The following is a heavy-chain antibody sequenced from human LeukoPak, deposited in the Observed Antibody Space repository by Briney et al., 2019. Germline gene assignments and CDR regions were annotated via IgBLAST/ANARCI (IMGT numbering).Heavy chain of an antibody. J-gene: IGHJ4*02. Sequence: PGGSLRLSCAASGLTFSSYAVSWVRQAPGKGLEWVSGISGSGGSTYYADSVKGRFTISRDNSKNTLYLQMNSLRAEDTAVYYCAKDRLWFGENYFDYWGQGTLVTVSS. D-gene: IGHD3-10*01. CDR3: AKDRLWFGENYFDY. CDR2: ISGSGGST. V-gene: IGHV3-23*01. CDR1: GLTFSSYA.